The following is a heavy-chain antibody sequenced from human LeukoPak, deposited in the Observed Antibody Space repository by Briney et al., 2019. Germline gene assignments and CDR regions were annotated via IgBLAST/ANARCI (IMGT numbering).Heavy chain of an antibody. CDR2: VDYSGST. D-gene: IGHD6-19*01. CDR1: GGSISSYY. CDR3: ARRGGSGRAFDY. Sequence: SETLSLTCNVSGGSISSYYWTWIRQPPGKGLEWIGYVDYSGSTNYNPSLKSRVTISVGTSKNQFSLKLTSVTAADTAMYYCARRGGSGRAFDYWGQGILVTVSS. J-gene: IGHJ4*02. V-gene: IGHV4-59*08.